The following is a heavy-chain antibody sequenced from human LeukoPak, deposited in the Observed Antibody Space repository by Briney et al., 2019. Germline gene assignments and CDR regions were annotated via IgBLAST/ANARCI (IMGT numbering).Heavy chain of an antibody. D-gene: IGHD2-2*01. Sequence: ASVKVSCKASGYTLTSYYLHWVRQAPGQGLEWMGIINPSGGSTSYAQKFQGRVTMTRDTSTSTVYMELSSLRSEDTAVYYCARMGSSTSCYACYYYGMDVWGQGTTVTVSS. J-gene: IGHJ6*02. V-gene: IGHV1-46*01. CDR3: ARMGSSTSCYACYYYGMDV. CDR2: INPSGGST. CDR1: GYTLTSYY.